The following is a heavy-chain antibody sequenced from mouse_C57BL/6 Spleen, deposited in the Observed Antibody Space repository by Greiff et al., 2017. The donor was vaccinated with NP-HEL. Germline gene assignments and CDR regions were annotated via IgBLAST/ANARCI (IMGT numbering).Heavy chain of an antibody. CDR1: GFTFSSYA. V-gene: IGHV5-9-1*02. CDR3: TREGYGSFAY. D-gene: IGHD2-10*02. CDR2: ISSGGDYI. J-gene: IGHJ3*01. Sequence: EVHLVESGEGLVKPGGSLKLSCAASGFTFSSYAMSWVRQTPEKRLEWVAYISSGGDYIYYADTVKGRFTISRDNARNTLYLQMSSLKSEDTAMYYCTREGYGSFAYWGQGTLVTVSA.